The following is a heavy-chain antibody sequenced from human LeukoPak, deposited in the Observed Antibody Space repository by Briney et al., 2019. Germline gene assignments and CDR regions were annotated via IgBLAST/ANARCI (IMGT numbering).Heavy chain of an antibody. CDR3: AKQLGYCSDGSCYFPY. J-gene: IGHJ4*02. V-gene: IGHV3-23*01. CDR1: GFTLSSYA. D-gene: IGHD2-15*01. Sequence: GGSLRLSCAASGFTLSSYAMTWVRQAPGRGLEWVSSVDGGGGGTYYADSVKGRFAISRDNSKDTLYLQMNGLRAEDTAVYYCAKQLGYCSDGSCYFPYWGQGTLVTVSS. CDR2: VDGGGGGT.